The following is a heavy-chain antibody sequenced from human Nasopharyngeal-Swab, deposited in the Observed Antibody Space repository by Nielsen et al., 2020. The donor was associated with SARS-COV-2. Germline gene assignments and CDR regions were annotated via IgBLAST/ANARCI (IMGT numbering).Heavy chain of an antibody. CDR2: IKQDGSEK. CDR3: ASLSSSSWFFDY. Sequence: GGSLRLSCAASGFTFSSYWMSWVRQAPGKGLEWVANIKQDGSEKYYVDSVKGRFTISRDNAKNSLYLQMNSLRVEDTAVYYCASLSSSSWFFDYWGQGTLVTVSS. V-gene: IGHV3-7*01. CDR1: GFTFSSYW. D-gene: IGHD6-13*01. J-gene: IGHJ4*02.